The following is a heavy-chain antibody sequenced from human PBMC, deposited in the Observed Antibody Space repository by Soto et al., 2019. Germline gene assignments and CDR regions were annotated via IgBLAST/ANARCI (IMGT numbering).Heavy chain of an antibody. Sequence: QVQLVESGGGVVQPGRSLRLSCAASGFTFSSYAMYWVRQAPGKGLEWVAVISYDGKNKYYPDSVKGRFTISRDNSKNTQYRHLNSMRAENTAVYYCARAGCDGGTCCTLRGLRYGMDVWDQGTTVTVSS. V-gene: IGHV3-30*04. CDR2: ISYDGKNK. CDR3: ARAGCDGGTCCTLRGLRYGMDV. J-gene: IGHJ6*02. CDR1: GFTFSSYA. D-gene: IGHD2-15*01.